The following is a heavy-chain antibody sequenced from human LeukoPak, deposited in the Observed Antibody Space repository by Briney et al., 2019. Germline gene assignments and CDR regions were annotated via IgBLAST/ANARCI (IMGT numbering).Heavy chain of an antibody. Sequence: GGSLRLSCVVSGLTFTDAWMNWVRQAPGKGLEWVSSISNSGGSTYYADSVKGRFTISRDNSKNTLYLQMNSLRAEDTAVYYCAKEGFDSWGQGTLVTVSS. J-gene: IGHJ4*02. CDR2: ISNSGGST. V-gene: IGHV3-23*01. CDR3: AKEGFDS. CDR1: GLTFTDAW.